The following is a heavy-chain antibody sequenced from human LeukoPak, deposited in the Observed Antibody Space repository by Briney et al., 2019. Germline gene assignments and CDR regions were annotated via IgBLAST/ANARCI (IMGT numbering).Heavy chain of an antibody. J-gene: IGHJ4*02. V-gene: IGHV3-15*01. Sequence: PGGSLRLSCAASGFTFSNAWMSWVRQAPGKGLEWVGRMKRKADGGTTDYAAPVKDRFTISRDDSKTTLYLQMNSLKPDDTAVYFCNTGTAAADYWGQGTQVTVSS. CDR1: GFTFSNAW. CDR3: NTGTAAADY. CDR2: MKRKADGGTT. D-gene: IGHD6-25*01.